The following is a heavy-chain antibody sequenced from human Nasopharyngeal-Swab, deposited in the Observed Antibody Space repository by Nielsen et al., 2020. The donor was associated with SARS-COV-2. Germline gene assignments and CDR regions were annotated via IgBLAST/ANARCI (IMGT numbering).Heavy chain of an antibody. CDR3: ARASYRGYYYIDV. V-gene: IGHV3-74*01. J-gene: IGHJ6*03. Sequence: VRQAPGKGLLWVSRINTDGSSTPYADSVKGRFTISRDNAKNTLYLQMNSLRAEDTAVYYCARASYRGYYYIDVWGKGTTVTVSS. D-gene: IGHD1-26*01. CDR2: INTDGSST.